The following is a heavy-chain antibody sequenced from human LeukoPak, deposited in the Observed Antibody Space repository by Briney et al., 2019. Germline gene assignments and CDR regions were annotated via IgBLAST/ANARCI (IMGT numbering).Heavy chain of an antibody. Sequence: GGSLRLSCAASGFTFSDYYMSWIRQAPGKGLEWVSYISSSGSTIYYADSVKGRFTISRDNAKNSLYLQMNSLRAEDTAVYYCARDPLLAVAYAFGIWGQGTMVTVSS. CDR1: GFTFSDYY. CDR3: ARDPLLAVAYAFGI. V-gene: IGHV3-11*01. CDR2: ISSSGSTI. D-gene: IGHD6-19*01. J-gene: IGHJ3*02.